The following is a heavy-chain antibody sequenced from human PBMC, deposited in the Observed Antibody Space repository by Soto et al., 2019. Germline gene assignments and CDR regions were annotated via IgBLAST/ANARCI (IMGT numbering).Heavy chain of an antibody. CDR2: MSHDGSHK. V-gene: IGHV3-30*03. D-gene: IGHD6-19*01. Sequence: VPLLESGGGLVQPGGSLRLSCAASGFTFSSYAMSWVRQAPGKGPEWVAVMSHDGSHKAFLDSVKGRFIISRDNSKNTLYLQMNSLRPDDTAVYYCARLPRSGWDHYYYGMDVWGQGTTVIVSS. J-gene: IGHJ6*02. CDR3: ARLPRSGWDHYYYGMDV. CDR1: GFTFSSYA.